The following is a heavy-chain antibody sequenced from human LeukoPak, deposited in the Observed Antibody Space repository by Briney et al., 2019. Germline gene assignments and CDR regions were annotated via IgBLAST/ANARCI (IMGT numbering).Heavy chain of an antibody. CDR1: GYPFTSYY. D-gene: IGHD3-10*01. V-gene: IGHV1-2*02. CDR2: INPNSGFT. Sequence: ASVKVSCKASGYPFTSYYIHWVRQAPGQGREWMGWINPNSGFTNNAQKFQGRVTMTRDTSISAAYMELSRLRSDDTAVYYCARDAMVRGVIEDYYYYYMDVWGKGTTVTISS. J-gene: IGHJ6*03. CDR3: ARDAMVRGVIEDYYYYYMDV.